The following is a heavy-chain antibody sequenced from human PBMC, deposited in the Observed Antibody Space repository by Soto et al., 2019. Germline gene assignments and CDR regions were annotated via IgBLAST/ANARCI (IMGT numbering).Heavy chain of an antibody. Sequence: EVQLVESGGGLVQPGRSLRLSCVASGFTFDDYAMHWVRQFPGKGLEGVSGISWNGATMGYGDSVKGRFTISRDNTKNSLYLQMNSLRPEDTAFYYCAKDNGGYYDSSGNFEYWGQGTLVTVSS. CDR3: AKDNGGYYDSSGNFEY. D-gene: IGHD3-22*01. CDR2: ISWNGATM. J-gene: IGHJ4*02. CDR1: GFTFDDYA. V-gene: IGHV3-9*01.